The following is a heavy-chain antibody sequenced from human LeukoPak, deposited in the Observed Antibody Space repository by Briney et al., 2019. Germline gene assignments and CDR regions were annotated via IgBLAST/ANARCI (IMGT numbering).Heavy chain of an antibody. V-gene: IGHV4-31*03. CDR2: IYYSGST. CDR1: GGSISSGGYY. CDR3: ASSNYYDSSGYYYAAGPGYFDY. D-gene: IGHD3-22*01. J-gene: IGHJ4*02. Sequence: TLSLTCTVSGGSISSGGYYWSWIRQHPGTGLEWIGYIYYSGSTYYNPSLKSRVTISVDTSKNQFSLKLSSVTAADTAVYYCASSNYYDSSGYYYAAGPGYFDYWGQGTLVTVSS.